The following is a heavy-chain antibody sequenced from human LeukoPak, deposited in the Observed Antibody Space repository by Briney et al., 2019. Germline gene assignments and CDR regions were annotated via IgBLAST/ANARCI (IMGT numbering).Heavy chain of an antibody. CDR2: ISVYTGNI. Sequence: ASVKVSCKASGYTFTSYGISWVRQAPGQGLEWLGWISVYTGNIKYGEKFQGRATMTRDTSTSTAYMEVRSLTSDDTAVYYCARVRGTALTAYPGYFDYWGQGTLVTVSS. CDR1: GYTFTSYG. D-gene: IGHD2-21*02. V-gene: IGHV1-18*04. CDR3: ARVRGTALTAYPGYFDY. J-gene: IGHJ4*02.